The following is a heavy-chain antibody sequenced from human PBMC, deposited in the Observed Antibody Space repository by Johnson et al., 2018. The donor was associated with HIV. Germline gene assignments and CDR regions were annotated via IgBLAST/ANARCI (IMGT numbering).Heavy chain of an antibody. D-gene: IGHD3-10*02. CDR3: ARESSDVGDFDI. CDR2: ISYDGSNK. J-gene: IGHJ3*02. Sequence: QVQLVESGGGVVQPGRSLRLSCAASGFTFSSYAMHWVRQAPGKGLEWVAVISYDGSNKYYVDSVKGRLTISRNTAENSLFLQMDSLRAEDTAVYYCARESSDVGDFDIWGHGTMVTVSS. CDR1: GFTFSSYA. V-gene: IGHV3-30-3*01.